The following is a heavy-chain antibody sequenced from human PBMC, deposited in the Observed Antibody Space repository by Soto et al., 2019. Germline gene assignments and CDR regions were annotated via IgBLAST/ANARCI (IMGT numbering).Heavy chain of an antibody. CDR2: IIPIFGTA. CDR3: ARSRDCYNYGLDYYYYGMDV. Sequence: QVQLVQSGAEVKKPGSSVKVSCKASGGTFSSYAISWVRQAPGQGLEWMGGIIPIFGTANYAQKFQGRVTLTADESTSTADRELSSVRAEDTAVYYCARSRDCYNYGLDYYYYGMDVWGQGTTVTVSS. D-gene: IGHD5-12*01. J-gene: IGHJ6*02. V-gene: IGHV1-69*01. CDR1: GGTFSSYA.